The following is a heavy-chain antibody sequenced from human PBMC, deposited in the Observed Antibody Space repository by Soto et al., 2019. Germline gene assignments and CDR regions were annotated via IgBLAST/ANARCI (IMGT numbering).Heavy chain of an antibody. J-gene: IGHJ6*02. CDR1: GGTFSSYA. V-gene: IGHV1-69*13. D-gene: IGHD3-3*01. Sequence: ASVKVSCKASGGTFSSYAISWVRQAPGQGLEWMGGIIPIFGTVNYAQKFQGRVTITADESTSTAYMELSSLRSEDTAVYYCARVTTRLITIFGVDLDYGMDVWGQGTTVTVSS. CDR3: ARVTTRLITIFGVDLDYGMDV. CDR2: IIPIFGTV.